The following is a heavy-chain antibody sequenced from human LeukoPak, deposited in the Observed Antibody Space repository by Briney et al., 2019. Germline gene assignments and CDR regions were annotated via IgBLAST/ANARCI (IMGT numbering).Heavy chain of an antibody. D-gene: IGHD6-19*01. V-gene: IGHV4-59*01. CDR1: GGSISSYY. CDR3: ARDYRLSMTAVAGTFDY. Sequence: SETLSLTCTVSGGSISSYYWSWIRQPPGKGLEWIGYIYYSGSTNYNPSLKSRVTISVDTSKNQFSLRLSSVTAADTAVYYCARDYRLSMTAVAGTFDYWGQGTLVTVSS. CDR2: IYYSGST. J-gene: IGHJ4*02.